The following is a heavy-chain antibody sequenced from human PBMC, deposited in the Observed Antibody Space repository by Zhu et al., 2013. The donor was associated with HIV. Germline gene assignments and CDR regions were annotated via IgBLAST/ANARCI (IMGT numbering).Heavy chain of an antibody. V-gene: IGHV4-4*02. D-gene: IGHD3-10*01. Sequence: QVQLQESGPGLVRPSGTLALTCAVSGGSITSNNWWTWVRQPPGKGLDWIGEIYHTGSTNYNPSLRGRVTISVDKSKNQFSLNLTSVTAADTAIYFCARRLVTMIRGGPHGWGQGALVTVSS. CDR3: ARRLVTMIRGGPHG. CDR2: IYHTGST. CDR1: GGSITSNNW. J-gene: IGHJ4*02.